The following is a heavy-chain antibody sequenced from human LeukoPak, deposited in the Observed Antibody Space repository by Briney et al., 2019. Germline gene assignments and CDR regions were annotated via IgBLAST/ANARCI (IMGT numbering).Heavy chain of an antibody. D-gene: IGHD5-24*01. Sequence: GGSLRLSCAASGFTFSDYYMTWARQTTGKGLEWVSYISSRAFIIKYADSVKGRFTISRDNAKNLMFLQMGSLRADDTAVYYCARGRDGYNSGGYYMDVCGKGTTVTVSS. CDR1: GFTFSDYY. CDR3: ARGRDGYNSGGYYMDV. V-gene: IGHV3-11*04. J-gene: IGHJ6*03. CDR2: ISSRAFII.